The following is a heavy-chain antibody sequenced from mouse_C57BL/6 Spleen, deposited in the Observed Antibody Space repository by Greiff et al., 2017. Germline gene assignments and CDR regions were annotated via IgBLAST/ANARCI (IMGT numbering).Heavy chain of an antibody. CDR3: ARSYDGYPFAY. J-gene: IGHJ3*01. V-gene: IGHV5-17*01. CDR2: ISSGSSTI. Sequence: EVQLVESGGGLVKPGGSLKLSCAASGFTFSDYGMHWVRQAPEKGLEWVAYISSGSSTIYYADTVKGRFTISRDNAKNTLFLQMTSLRSEDTAIYYCARSYDGYPFAYWGQGTLVTVSA. D-gene: IGHD2-3*01. CDR1: GFTFSDYG.